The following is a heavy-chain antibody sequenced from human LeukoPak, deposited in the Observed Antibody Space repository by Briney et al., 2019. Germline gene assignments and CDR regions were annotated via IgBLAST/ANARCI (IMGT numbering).Heavy chain of an antibody. CDR1: GGSFSGYY. V-gene: IGHV4-34*01. CDR2: INHSGST. J-gene: IGHJ4*02. Sequence: SETLSLTCAVYGGSFSGYYWSWIRQPPGKGLEWIGEINHSGSTNYNPSLKSRVTISVDTSKNQFSLKLSSVTAADTAVYYCARAVDYGDSSLDYWGQGTLVTVSS. D-gene: IGHD4-17*01. CDR3: ARAVDYGDSSLDY.